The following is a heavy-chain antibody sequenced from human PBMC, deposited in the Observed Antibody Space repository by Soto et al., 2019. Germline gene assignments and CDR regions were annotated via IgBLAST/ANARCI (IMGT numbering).Heavy chain of an antibody. CDR3: ARGGHVVVVTAALDY. CDR1: GDTFTDYY. J-gene: IGHJ4*02. V-gene: IGHV1-46*01. D-gene: IGHD2-21*02. CDR2: VNPSGGHT. Sequence: QVQLMQSGAEVKKPGASVKVSCKASGDTFTDYYIHWVRQAPGQGLEWMGTVNPSGGHTTYAQHFLGRVPMTRDTSTSTLYLELTSLTSDDTAIYCCARGGHVVVVTAALDYWGQGTLVTVSS.